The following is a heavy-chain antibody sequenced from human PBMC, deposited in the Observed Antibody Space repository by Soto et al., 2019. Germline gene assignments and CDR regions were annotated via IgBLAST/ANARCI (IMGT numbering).Heavy chain of an antibody. Sequence: EVQLVESGGGLVQPGGSLRLSCAAYGFTFSSYSMNWVRQAPGKGQEWVSYISSSSSTIYYADSVKGRFTISRDNAKNSLYLQMNSLRDEDTAVYYCARESGYSSGSFDYWGQGTLVTVSS. V-gene: IGHV3-48*02. CDR3: ARESGYSSGSFDY. CDR2: ISSSSSTI. D-gene: IGHD6-19*01. J-gene: IGHJ4*02. CDR1: GFTFSSYS.